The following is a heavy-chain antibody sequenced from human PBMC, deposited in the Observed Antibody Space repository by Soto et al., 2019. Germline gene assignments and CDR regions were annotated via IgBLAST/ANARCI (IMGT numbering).Heavy chain of an antibody. V-gene: IGHV4-59*01. Sequence: PSETLSLTCTVSGGSMSSYYWSWIRQPPGKGLEWIGYIYYSGSTNYNPSLKSRLTISIDSSKNHFSLKLSSVAAADTAVYYCARVWNSYFDYWGQGTLVTVSS. J-gene: IGHJ4*02. CDR1: GGSMSSYY. CDR3: ARVWNSYFDY. CDR2: IYYSGST. D-gene: IGHD1-1*01.